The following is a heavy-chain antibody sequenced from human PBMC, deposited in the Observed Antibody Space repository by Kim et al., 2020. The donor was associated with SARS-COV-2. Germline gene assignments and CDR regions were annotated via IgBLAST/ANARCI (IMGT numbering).Heavy chain of an antibody. Sequence: SVKVSCKASGGTFSSYAISWVRQAPGQGLEWMGGIIPIFGTANYAQKFQGRVTITADESTSTAYMELSSLRSEDTAVYYCARERGAVAGPYEAFDIWGQGTMVTVSS. CDR2: IIPIFGTA. CDR3: ARERGAVAGPYEAFDI. D-gene: IGHD6-19*01. V-gene: IGHV1-69*13. J-gene: IGHJ3*02. CDR1: GGTFSSYA.